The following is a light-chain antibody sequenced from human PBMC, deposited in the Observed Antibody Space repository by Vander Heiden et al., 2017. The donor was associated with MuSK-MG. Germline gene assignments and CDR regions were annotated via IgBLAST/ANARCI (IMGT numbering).Light chain of an antibody. CDR1: NIGSKT. CDR3: QVWDNNSDHVV. J-gene: IGLJ2*01. Sequence: SYVLTQPPSVSVAPGQTARITCGGNNIGSKTVYWYQQKSGQAPVLVVEDDSDRTSGSNSGNTATLTISRVEAGDEADYYCQVWDNNSDHVVFGGGTKLTVL. CDR2: DDS. V-gene: IGLV3-21*02.